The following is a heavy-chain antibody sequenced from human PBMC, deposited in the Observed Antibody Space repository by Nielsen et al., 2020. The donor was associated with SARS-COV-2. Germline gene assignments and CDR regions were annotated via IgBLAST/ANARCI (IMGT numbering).Heavy chain of an antibody. D-gene: IGHD3-22*01. V-gene: IGHV3-11*05. J-gene: IGHJ4*02. CDR1: GFTFSDYY. Sequence: GGSLRLSCAASGFTFSDYYMSWIRQAPGKGLEWVSHISSSGSDTNYADSVKGRFTTSRDNGKNSLYLQMNSLRAEDTAVYYCARAATWIVVVSPFDYWGQGTLVTVSS. CDR3: ARAATWIVVVSPFDY. CDR2: ISSSGSDT.